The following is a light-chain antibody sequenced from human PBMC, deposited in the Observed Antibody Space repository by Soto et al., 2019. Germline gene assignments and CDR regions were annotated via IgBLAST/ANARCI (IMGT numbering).Light chain of an antibody. CDR3: QQYYSTPYA. Sequence: DIVMTQSPDSLAVSLGERATINCKSSQSVLHSSNNKNYLAWYQHKPGQPPRLLIYWASTRESGVPDRLSGSGSGTDFTLTISSRQAEDVAVYYCQQYYSTPYAFGQGTKLEIK. CDR1: QSVLHSSNNKNY. J-gene: IGKJ2*01. CDR2: WAS. V-gene: IGKV4-1*01.